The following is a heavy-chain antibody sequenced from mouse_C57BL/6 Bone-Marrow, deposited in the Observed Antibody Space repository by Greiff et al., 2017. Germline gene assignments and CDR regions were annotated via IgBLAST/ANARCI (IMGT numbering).Heavy chain of an antibody. CDR3: TRGPPCGYYAMDY. CDR1: GFTFSSYA. Sequence: EVKLQESGAGLVKPGGSLKLSCAASGFTFSSYAMSWVRQTPEKRLEWVAYISSGGDYIYYADTVKGRFTIARDNARNTLYLQMSSLKSEDTAMYYCTRGPPCGYYAMDYWGQGTSVTVSS. V-gene: IGHV5-9-1*02. CDR2: ISSGGDYI. J-gene: IGHJ4*01.